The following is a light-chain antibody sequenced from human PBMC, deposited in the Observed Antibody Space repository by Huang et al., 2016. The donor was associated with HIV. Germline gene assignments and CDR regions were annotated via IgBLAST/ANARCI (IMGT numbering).Light chain of an antibody. CDR3: QQYYGTPYT. V-gene: IGKV1-NL1*01. Sequence: DIQVTQSPSSLSASVGDSVTVTCRTSRGISDSLVWYQQKPGRAPKLLVYATYRLESGVPSRFSGSGAGADFTLTINNLQPEDFATYYCQQYYGTPYTFGQGTKVEIK. CDR1: RGISDS. J-gene: IGKJ2*01. CDR2: ATY.